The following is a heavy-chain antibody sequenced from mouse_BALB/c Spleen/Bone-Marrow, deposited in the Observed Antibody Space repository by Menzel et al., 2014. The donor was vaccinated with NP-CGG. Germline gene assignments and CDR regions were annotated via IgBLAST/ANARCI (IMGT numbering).Heavy chain of an antibody. D-gene: IGHD1-1*01. Sequence: VQLQQSGPGLVQPSQSLSITCTVSDFSLTSYGVHWVRQSPGKGLEWLGVIWRGGSTDYNAAFMSRLNITKDNSKSQVFFKMNSLQADDTAIYYCAKNYYGSSDYWGQGTTLTVSS. V-gene: IGHV2-5*01. CDR2: IWRGGST. CDR1: DFSLTSYG. CDR3: AKNYYGSSDY. J-gene: IGHJ2*01.